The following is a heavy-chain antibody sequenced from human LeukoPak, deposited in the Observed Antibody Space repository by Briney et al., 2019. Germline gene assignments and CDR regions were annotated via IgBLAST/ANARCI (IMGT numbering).Heavy chain of an antibody. CDR3: AKDTRTMIEGGFDY. CDR1: GFTFDDYA. D-gene: IGHD3-22*01. CDR2: ISWNSGSI. Sequence: GGSLRLSCAASGFTFDDYAMHWVRQAPGKGLEWVSGISWNSGSIGYADSVKGRFTISRDNAKNSLYLQMNSLRAEDTALYYCAKDTRTMIEGGFDYWGQGTLVTVSS. V-gene: IGHV3-9*01. J-gene: IGHJ4*02.